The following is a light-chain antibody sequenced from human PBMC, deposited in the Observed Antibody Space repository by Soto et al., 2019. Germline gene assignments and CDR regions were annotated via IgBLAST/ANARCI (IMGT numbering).Light chain of an antibody. V-gene: IGLV2-8*01. Sequence: QSALTQPPSASGSPGQSVTISCTGTSSDVGGYNYVSWYQQHPGKAPKFMIYEVSKRPSGVPDRFSGSKSGNTASLTVSGLQADDEADYYCRSYAGSNNPVIFGGGTPLTVL. CDR2: EVS. J-gene: IGLJ2*01. CDR1: SSDVGGYNY. CDR3: RSYAGSNNPVI.